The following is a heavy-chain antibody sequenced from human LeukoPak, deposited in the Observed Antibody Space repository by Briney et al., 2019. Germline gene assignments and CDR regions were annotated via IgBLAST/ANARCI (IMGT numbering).Heavy chain of an antibody. J-gene: IGHJ4*02. CDR1: GFTFSSYG. CDR2: ISSSGSDI. CDR3: GRNPGWGYFDY. D-gene: IGHD6-19*01. Sequence: GGSLRLSCAASGFTFSSYGMNWVSQAPGKGPEWISYISSSGSDIHYADSVKGRFTISRDNAKNSLHLQLNRLRDGDTAVYYCGRNPGWGYFDYWGQGTLVTVSS. V-gene: IGHV3-48*02.